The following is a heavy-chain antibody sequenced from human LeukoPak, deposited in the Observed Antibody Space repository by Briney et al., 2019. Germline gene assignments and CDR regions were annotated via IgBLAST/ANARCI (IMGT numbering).Heavy chain of an antibody. CDR3: ARLDGYSSSWYHY. CDR2: IYYSGST. CDR1: GGSIINYY. V-gene: IGHV4-59*08. J-gene: IGHJ4*02. Sequence: SETLSLTCTVSGGSIINYYWSWIRQPPGKGLEWIGYIYYSGSTNYNPSLKSRVTISVDTSKNQFSLKLSSVTAADTAVYYCARLDGYSSSWYHYWGQGTLVTVSS. D-gene: IGHD6-13*01.